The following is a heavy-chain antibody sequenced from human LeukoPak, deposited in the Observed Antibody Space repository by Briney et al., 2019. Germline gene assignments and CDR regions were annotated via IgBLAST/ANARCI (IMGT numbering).Heavy chain of an antibody. CDR2: INRSGST. J-gene: IGHJ4*02. V-gene: IGHV4-34*01. CDR3: ARARDMVRGVIRRYYFDY. D-gene: IGHD3-10*01. CDR1: GGSFSGYY. Sequence: SETLSLTCAVYGGSFSGYYWSWIRQPPGKGLEWIGEINRSGSTNYNPSLKSRVTISVDTSKNQFSLKLSSVTAADTAVYYCARARDMVRGVIRRYYFDYWGQETLVTVSS.